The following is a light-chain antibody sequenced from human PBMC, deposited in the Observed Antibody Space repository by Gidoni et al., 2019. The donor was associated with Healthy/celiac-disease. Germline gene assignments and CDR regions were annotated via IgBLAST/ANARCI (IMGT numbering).Light chain of an antibody. Sequence: EIVLTQSPATLSVSPGERATLSCRASPSVSSNLAWYQQKPGQAPRLPIYGASTRATGIPARFSGSGSGTEFTLTISSLQSEDFAVYYCQQYNNWPWTFGQGTKVEIK. CDR3: QQYNNWPWT. V-gene: IGKV3-15*01. CDR1: PSVSSN. CDR2: GAS. J-gene: IGKJ1*01.